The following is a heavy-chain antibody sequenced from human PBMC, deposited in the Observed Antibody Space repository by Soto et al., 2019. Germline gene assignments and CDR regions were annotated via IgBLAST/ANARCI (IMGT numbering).Heavy chain of an antibody. Sequence: VQLVESGGGLVKPGGSLRLSCAASGFTFSDYHMTWIRQAPGKGLEWVSYISTTSTSINYADSVKGRFTISRDNAKNSLYLQMNSLRAEDTAVYYCTRGGQQQLNAWGQGTLVTVSS. D-gene: IGHD6-13*01. V-gene: IGHV3-11*05. CDR3: TRGGQQQLNA. CDR1: GFTFSDYH. CDR2: ISTTSTSI. J-gene: IGHJ5*02.